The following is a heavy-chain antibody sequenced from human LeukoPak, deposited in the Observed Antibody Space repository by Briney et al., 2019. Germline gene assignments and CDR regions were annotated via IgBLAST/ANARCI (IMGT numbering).Heavy chain of an antibody. CDR1: GLTVNSNY. Sequence: GGSLRLSCAASGLTVNSNYMTWVRQAPGKGLEWVSVIYGGGSTFYADSVRGRFTISRDNSKNTLYLQMNSLRAEDTAVYYCAKGARYCSSTSCYTAYWGQGTLVTVSS. CDR3: AKGARYCSSTSCYTAY. J-gene: IGHJ4*02. D-gene: IGHD2-2*02. CDR2: IYGGGST. V-gene: IGHV3-66*01.